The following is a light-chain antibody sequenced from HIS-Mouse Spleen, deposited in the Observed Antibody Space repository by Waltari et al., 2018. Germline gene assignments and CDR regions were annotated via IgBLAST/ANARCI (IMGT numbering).Light chain of an antibody. Sequence: SYELTQPPSVSVSPGQTARITCSGDALPKKYAYWYQQKSGQAPVLVTYEDSKRPSGIPERFSGSSSGTMATVTISGAQVEDEADYYGYSTDSSGNHRVFGGGTKLTVL. CDR3: YSTDSSGNHRV. CDR1: ALPKKY. J-gene: IGLJ2*01. CDR2: EDS. V-gene: IGLV3-10*01.